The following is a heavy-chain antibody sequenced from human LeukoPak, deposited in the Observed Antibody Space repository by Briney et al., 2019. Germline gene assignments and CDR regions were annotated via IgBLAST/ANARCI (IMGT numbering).Heavy chain of an antibody. CDR3: AKDLYSGIAVAGTLQH. Sequence: PGRSLRLSCAASGFTFSSYGMHWVRQAPGKGLEWVAVIWYDGSNKYYADSVKGRFTISRDNSKNTLYLQINSLRAEDTAVYYCAKDLYSGIAVAGTLQHWGQGTLVTVSS. V-gene: IGHV3-33*06. J-gene: IGHJ1*01. CDR2: IWYDGSNK. CDR1: GFTFSSYG. D-gene: IGHD6-19*01.